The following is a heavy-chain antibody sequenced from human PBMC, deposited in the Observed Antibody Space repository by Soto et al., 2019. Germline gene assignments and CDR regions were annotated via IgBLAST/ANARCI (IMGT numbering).Heavy chain of an antibody. J-gene: IGHJ4*02. D-gene: IGHD2-2*01. V-gene: IGHV3-23*01. CDR2: TGLNGRTT. CDR3: ATVHSTSRSFDY. CDR1: GFTFSMSA. Sequence: PGGSLRLSCAASGFTFSMSAMSWVRQAPGKGLEWVSTTGLNGRTTYYADSVKGRFTVSRDNSKNTLHLQMNRLRAEDTAVYYCATVHSTSRSFDYWGQGTLVTVSS.